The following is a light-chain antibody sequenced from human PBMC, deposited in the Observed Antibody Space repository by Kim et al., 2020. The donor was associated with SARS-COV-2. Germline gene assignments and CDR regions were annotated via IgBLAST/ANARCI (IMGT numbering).Light chain of an antibody. CDR1: NSNVGNYNL. CDR2: EVY. V-gene: IGLV2-23*02. Sequence: QSALAQPASVSGSPGQSITISCTGTNSNVGNYNLVSWYQQHPGKAPKLLIYEVYKRPPGVSARFSGSKSGNTASLTISGLQAEDEADYYCCSYAGSFTLELFGGGTQLTVL. CDR3: CSYAGSFTLEL. J-gene: IGLJ3*02.